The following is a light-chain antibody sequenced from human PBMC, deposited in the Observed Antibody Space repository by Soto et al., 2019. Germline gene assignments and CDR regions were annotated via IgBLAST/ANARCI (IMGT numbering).Light chain of an antibody. CDR2: DNN. CDR3: GTWDSSLRVV. Sequence: QSALTQPPSVSAAPGQKVTISCSGSSSNIGNNYVSWYQQLPGTAPKLLIYDNNKRPSGIPDRFSGSKSGTSATLGITGLQTGDEADYYCGTWDSSLRVVFGGGTQLTVL. CDR1: SSNIGNNY. V-gene: IGLV1-51*01. J-gene: IGLJ2*01.